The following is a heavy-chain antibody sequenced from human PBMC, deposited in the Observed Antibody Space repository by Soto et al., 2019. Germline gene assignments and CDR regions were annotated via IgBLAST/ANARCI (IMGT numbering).Heavy chain of an antibody. V-gene: IGHV1-18*01. J-gene: IGHJ4*02. CDR1: GYTFTSYG. Sequence: QVHLVQSVAEVKKPGASVKVSCKGSGYTFTSYGITWVRQAPGQGLEWMGWISAHNGNTYYAQKLQGRVTVTRDTSTSTAYMELRILRSDDTAVYSCARGRYGAYWGQGALGTVSS. CDR2: ISAHNGNT. D-gene: IGHD3-10*01. CDR3: ARGRYGAY.